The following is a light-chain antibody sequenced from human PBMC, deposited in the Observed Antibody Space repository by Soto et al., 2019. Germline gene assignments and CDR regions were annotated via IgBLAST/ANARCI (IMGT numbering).Light chain of an antibody. CDR1: QDVSQW. J-gene: IGKJ2*01. CDR2: KAS. V-gene: IGKV1-5*03. Sequence: DIHMTQSPSTLSASVGDTVTITCRASQDVSQWLAWYQERPGNPPKLLIYKASSLERGVPSRFRGRGSETEFTPTIRDLQPDDFATYYCQHYDSYPYTFGQGTRLEIK. CDR3: QHYDSYPYT.